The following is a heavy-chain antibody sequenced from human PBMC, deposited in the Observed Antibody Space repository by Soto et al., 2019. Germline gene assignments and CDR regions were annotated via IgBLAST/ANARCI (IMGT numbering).Heavy chain of an antibody. CDR3: AKDRRRYCSSTSCPHYGMDV. J-gene: IGHJ6*02. Sequence: WGSLRLSCAASGFTFSSYAMSWVRQAPGKGLEWVSAISGSGGSTYYADSVKGRFTISRDNSKNTLYLQMNSLRAEDTAVYYCAKDRRRYCSSTSCPHYGMDVWGQGTTVTVSS. CDR2: ISGSGGST. D-gene: IGHD2-2*01. V-gene: IGHV3-23*01. CDR1: GFTFSSYA.